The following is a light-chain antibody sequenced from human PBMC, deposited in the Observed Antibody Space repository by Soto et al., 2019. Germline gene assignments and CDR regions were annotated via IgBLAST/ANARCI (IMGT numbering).Light chain of an antibody. CDR1: SRDVGGYNY. CDR2: DVS. V-gene: IGLV2-14*03. J-gene: IGLJ2*01. Sequence: QSALTQPASVSGSPGQSIAISCTGTSRDVGGYNYVSWYQQYPGKAPKLLIYDVSNRPSGVSNRFSGSKSANTASLTISGLQAEDEADYYCSSYTSSSTVLFGGGTKLTVL. CDR3: SSYTSSSTVL.